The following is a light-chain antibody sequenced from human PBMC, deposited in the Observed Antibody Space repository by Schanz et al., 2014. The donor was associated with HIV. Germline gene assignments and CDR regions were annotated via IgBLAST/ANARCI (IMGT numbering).Light chain of an antibody. J-gene: IGKJ3*01. CDR3: QQRSNWRFT. CDR2: GAS. Sequence: EIVLTQSPGTLSLFPGERAALSCRASQTITNNFLAWYQQRPGQAPRLLIYGASTRVTGIPARFSGSGSGTEFTLTISSLQSEDFAVYYCQQRSNWRFTFGPGTKVDIK. V-gene: IGKV3-15*01. CDR1: QTITNN.